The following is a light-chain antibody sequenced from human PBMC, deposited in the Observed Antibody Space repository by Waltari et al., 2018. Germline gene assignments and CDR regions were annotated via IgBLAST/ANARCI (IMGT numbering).Light chain of an antibody. Sequence: DIQMTQSPSTLSASVGDRVTITCRASQSISNWLAWYQQKPGKAPKLLIYKASSLESGVPSRFSGSGSGTEFTLAISSLQPDDFATYYCQQYNGLYTFVQGTKLEIK. J-gene: IGKJ2*01. CDR3: QQYNGLYT. CDR1: QSISNW. CDR2: KAS. V-gene: IGKV1-5*03.